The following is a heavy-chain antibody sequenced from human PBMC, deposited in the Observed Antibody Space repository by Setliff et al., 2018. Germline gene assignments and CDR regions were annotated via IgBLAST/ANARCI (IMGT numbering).Heavy chain of an antibody. J-gene: IGHJ4*02. CDR2: IYSGGSST. CDR1: GFSFSNYW. Sequence: GGSLRLSCAASGFSFSNYWMHWVRQAPGQGLEWVSVIYSGGSSTYYADSVKGRFTISRDNSKNTLYLQMNSLRAEDTALYYCAKEGAYSSSWSSTTFDYWGQGTLVTVSS. CDR3: AKEGAYSSSWSSTTFDY. D-gene: IGHD6-13*01. V-gene: IGHV3-23*03.